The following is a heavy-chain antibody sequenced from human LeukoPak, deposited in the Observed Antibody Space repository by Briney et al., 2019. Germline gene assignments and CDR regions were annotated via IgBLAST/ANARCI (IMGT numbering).Heavy chain of an antibody. CDR2: IKQDGSER. V-gene: IGHV3-7*01. Sequence: GGSLRLSCAASGITFSGFSMSWVRQSPTKGLEWVANIKQDGSERYYVDSVKGRFTISRDSAKNSLSLQMNNLRVEDTAVYYCARAGSHWHYVYWGQGTVVTVSS. J-gene: IGHJ4*02. D-gene: IGHD3-10*01. CDR3: ARAGSHWHYVY. CDR1: GITFSGFS.